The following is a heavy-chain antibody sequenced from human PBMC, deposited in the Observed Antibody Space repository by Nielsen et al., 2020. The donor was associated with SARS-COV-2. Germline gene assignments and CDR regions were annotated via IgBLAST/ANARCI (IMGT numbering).Heavy chain of an antibody. CDR2: VSSRGRVM. J-gene: IGHJ3*02. V-gene: IGHV3-9*01. CDR1: GGSISSGDYY. CDR3: AKDTGSVAVSDNVFDI. Sequence: GGSLRLSCTVSGGSISSGDYYWSWIRQPPGKGLEWVSGVSSRGRVMGYADSVKGRFIISRDNAVNSLYLQMNSLTAEDTAVYYCAKDTGSVAVSDNVFDIWGRGTMVTVSS. D-gene: IGHD2-15*01.